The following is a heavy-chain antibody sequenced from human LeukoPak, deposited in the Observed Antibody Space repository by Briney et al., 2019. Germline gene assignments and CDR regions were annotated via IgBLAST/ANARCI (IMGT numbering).Heavy chain of an antibody. Sequence: SETLSLTCTVSGGSINSHSYYWGWIRQPPGKGLEWIGSVYYDGTSYSNPSLKSRAAVFVDTSRDQFSLDLSFVTAADTALYYCVRHISTNTGYFDSCGQGTLVSVSS. J-gene: IGHJ4*02. D-gene: IGHD5-24*01. CDR2: VYYDGTS. CDR3: VRHISTNTGYFDS. CDR1: GGSINSHSYY. V-gene: IGHV4-39*01.